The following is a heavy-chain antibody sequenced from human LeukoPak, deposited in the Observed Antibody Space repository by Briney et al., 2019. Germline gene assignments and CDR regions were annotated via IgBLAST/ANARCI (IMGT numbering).Heavy chain of an antibody. CDR3: ARVRSYGPAVYYYYGMDV. D-gene: IGHD5-18*01. V-gene: IGHV4-34*01. CDR2: INHSGST. CDR1: GGSFSGYY. J-gene: IGHJ6*02. Sequence: SETLSLTCAVYGGSFSGYYWSWIRQPPGKGLEWIGEINHSGSTNYNPSLKSRVTISVDTSKNQFSLKLSPVTAADTAVYYCARVRSYGPAVYYYYGMDVWGQGTTVTVSS.